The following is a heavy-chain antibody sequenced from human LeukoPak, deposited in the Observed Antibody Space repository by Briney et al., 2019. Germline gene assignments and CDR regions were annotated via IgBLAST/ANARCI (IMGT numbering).Heavy chain of an antibody. Sequence: AGTLRLSCAASRFTFSSYDMSWVRQAPGKGLVWVLAISGSGGSTYYADSVKGRFTISRDNSKNTLYLQMNSLRAEDTAVYYCAKTVRGATLYWGQGTLVTVSS. V-gene: IGHV3-23*01. CDR3: AKTVRGATLY. CDR2: ISGSGGST. D-gene: IGHD3-10*01. CDR1: RFTFSSYD. J-gene: IGHJ4*02.